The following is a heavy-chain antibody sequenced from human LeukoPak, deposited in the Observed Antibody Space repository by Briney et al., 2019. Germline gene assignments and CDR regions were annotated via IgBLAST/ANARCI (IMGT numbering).Heavy chain of an antibody. D-gene: IGHD6-19*01. CDR2: IYYSGST. CDR1: GGSISSSSYY. CDR3: ARTRAEFDY. Sequence: PSETLSLTCTVSGGSISSSSYYWGWIRQPPGKGLEWIGSIYYSGSTYYNPSLKSRVTISVDTSKNQFSLKLSSVTAADTAVYYCARTRAEFDYWGQGTLVTVSS. J-gene: IGHJ4*02. V-gene: IGHV4-39*07.